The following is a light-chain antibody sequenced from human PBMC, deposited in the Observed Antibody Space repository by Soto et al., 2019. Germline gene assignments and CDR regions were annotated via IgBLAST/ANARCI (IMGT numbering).Light chain of an antibody. V-gene: IGKV3-20*01. Sequence: EIVLTRSPGTLSLSPGERATLSCSASQSVSSRLAWYQQRPGQASRLLISGASSRATGIPDRFSGSGSGTDFTLTISRLEPEDFALYYGQHYAHNSPITFGQGTRLEIK. CDR3: QHYAHNSPIT. J-gene: IGKJ5*01. CDR1: QSVSSR. CDR2: GAS.